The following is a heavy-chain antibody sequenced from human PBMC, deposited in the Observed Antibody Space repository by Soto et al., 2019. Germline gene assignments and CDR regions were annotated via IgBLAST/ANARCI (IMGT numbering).Heavy chain of an antibody. Sequence: SETLSLTCTVSGGSISSYYWSWIRQPPGKGLEWIGYIYYSGSTNYNPSLKSRVTISVDTSKNQFSLKLSSVTAADTAVYYCARGYYGSGSYYNYYYMDVWGKGTTVTVSS. CDR2: IYYSGST. D-gene: IGHD3-10*01. V-gene: IGHV4-59*01. CDR3: ARGYYGSGSYYNYYYMDV. CDR1: GGSISSYY. J-gene: IGHJ6*03.